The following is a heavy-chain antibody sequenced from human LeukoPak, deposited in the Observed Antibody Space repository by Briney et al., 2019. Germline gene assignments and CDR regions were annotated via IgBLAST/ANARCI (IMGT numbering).Heavy chain of an antibody. J-gene: IGHJ5*02. CDR1: GASISSGRFY. CDR3: ARHGTWFDP. V-gene: IGHV4-39*01. CDR2: IYYSGNI. Sequence: SESLSLTCTVSGASISSGRFYWGWIRQPPGKGLEWIGSIYYSGNIYYNPSLKSRVTISVDASKNQFSLKLSSVTAADTAVYYCARHGTWFDPWGQGTLVTVSS.